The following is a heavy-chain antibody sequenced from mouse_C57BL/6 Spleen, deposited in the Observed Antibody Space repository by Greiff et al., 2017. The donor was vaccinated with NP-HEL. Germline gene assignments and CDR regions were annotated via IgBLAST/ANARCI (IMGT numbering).Heavy chain of an antibody. Sequence: VQRVESGPGLVAPSQSLSITCTVSGFSLNSYGVHWVRQPPGKGLEWLVVIWSDGSTTYNSALKSRLSISKDNSKSQVFLKMNSLQTDDTAMYYCARHGAVVGNWYFDVWGTGTTVTVSS. CDR3: ARHGAVVGNWYFDV. V-gene: IGHV2-6-1*01. CDR2: IWSDGST. J-gene: IGHJ1*03. D-gene: IGHD1-1*01. CDR1: GFSLNSYG.